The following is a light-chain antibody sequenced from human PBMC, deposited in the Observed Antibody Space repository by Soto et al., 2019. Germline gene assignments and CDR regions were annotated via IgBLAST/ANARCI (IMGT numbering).Light chain of an antibody. CDR3: QKYNSAPQT. J-gene: IGKJ1*01. CDR2: AAS. V-gene: IGKV1-27*01. Sequence: DIQMTQSPSSLSASVGDRVTISCRASQGIIDYLAWYQQKPGKPPKLLIYAASTLQSGVPSRFSGSGAGTDFTLTSSAPQPEDVATYFCQKYNSAPQTFGAGAKVEIK. CDR1: QGIIDY.